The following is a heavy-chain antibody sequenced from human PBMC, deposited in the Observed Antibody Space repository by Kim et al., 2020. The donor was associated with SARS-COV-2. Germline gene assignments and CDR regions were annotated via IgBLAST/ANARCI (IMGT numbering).Heavy chain of an antibody. CDR1: GYTFTSYD. CDR3: ARRPHIVVGRRSLSYNWFDP. CDR2: MNPNSGNT. D-gene: IGHD2-2*01. Sequence: ASVKVSCKASGYTFTSYDINWVRQATGQGLEWMGWMNPNSGNTGYAQKFQGRVTMTRNTSISTAYMELSSLRSEDTAVYYCARRPHIVVGRRSLSYNWFDPWGPGTPGT. J-gene: IGHJ5*02. V-gene: IGHV1-8*01.